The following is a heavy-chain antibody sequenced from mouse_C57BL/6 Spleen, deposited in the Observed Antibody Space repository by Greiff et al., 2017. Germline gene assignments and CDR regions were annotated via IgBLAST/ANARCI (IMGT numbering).Heavy chain of an antibody. Sequence: QVQLKESGAELVKPGASVKISCKASGYAFSSYWMNWVKQRPGKGLEWIGQIYPGDGDTNYNGKFKGKATLTADKSSSTAYMQLSSLTSEDSAVYFCARGGTYYGSSYRYFDVWGTGTTVTVSS. D-gene: IGHD1-1*01. J-gene: IGHJ1*03. CDR2: IYPGDGDT. CDR1: GYAFSSYW. V-gene: IGHV1-80*01. CDR3: ARGGTYYGSSYRYFDV.